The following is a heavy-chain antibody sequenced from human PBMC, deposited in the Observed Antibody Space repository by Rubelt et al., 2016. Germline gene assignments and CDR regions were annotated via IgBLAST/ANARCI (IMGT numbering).Heavy chain of an antibody. CDR3: AREFPGPRPVAGLDY. CDR2: SSYI. D-gene: IGHD6-19*01. Sequence: SSYIYYADSVKGRFTISRDNAKNSLYLHMNSLRAEGSAVYYCAREFPGPRPVAGLDYWGQGTLATVSS. V-gene: IGHV3-21*01. J-gene: IGHJ4*02.